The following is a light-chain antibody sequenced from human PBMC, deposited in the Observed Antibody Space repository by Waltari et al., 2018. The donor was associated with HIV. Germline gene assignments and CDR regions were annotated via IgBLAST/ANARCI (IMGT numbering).Light chain of an antibody. V-gene: IGKV3-20*01. CDR1: QSISSSY. Sequence: EIVLTQSPGTLSLSPGESATPPCRASQSISSSYLAWYQQKPGQAPRLLIYGASSRATGIPDRFSGSGSGTDFTLTISRLEPEDFAVYYCQQYGSSPWTFGQGTKVEIK. J-gene: IGKJ1*01. CDR3: QQYGSSPWT. CDR2: GAS.